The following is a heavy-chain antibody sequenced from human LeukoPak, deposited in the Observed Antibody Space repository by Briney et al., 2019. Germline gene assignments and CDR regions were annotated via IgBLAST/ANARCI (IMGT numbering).Heavy chain of an antibody. J-gene: IGHJ4*02. V-gene: IGHV4-59*08. Sequence: SETLSLTCTVSGGSISSYYWSWIRQPPGKGLGWIGYIYYSGSTNYNPSLKSRVNISVDTSKNQFSLKLSSVTAADTAVYYCATGRFLEWPHDYWGQGTLVTVSS. CDR2: IYYSGST. CDR3: ATGRFLEWPHDY. D-gene: IGHD3-3*01. CDR1: GGSISSYY.